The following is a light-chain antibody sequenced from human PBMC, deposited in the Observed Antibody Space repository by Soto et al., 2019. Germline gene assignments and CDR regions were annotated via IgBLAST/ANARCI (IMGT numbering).Light chain of an antibody. J-gene: IGKJ3*01. V-gene: IGKV3-15*01. CDR2: GAS. CDR3: QQYSSWPFT. CDR1: QSVSNN. Sequence: EIVLTQSPATLSVFPGENATLSCGASQSVSNNLAWYHQKPGQAPRPLIYGASTRATGVPSRFSGSGSGTEFTLTISSLQSEDSAIYYCQQYSSWPFTFGPGTKVAIE.